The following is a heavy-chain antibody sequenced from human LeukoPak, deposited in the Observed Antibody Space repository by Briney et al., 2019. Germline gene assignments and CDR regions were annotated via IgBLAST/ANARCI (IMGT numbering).Heavy chain of an antibody. CDR2: MNPNSGNT. J-gene: IGHJ6*03. CDR1: GYTFTSYD. CDR3: ARGNRVPAAIRAYYYYMDV. V-gene: IGHV1-8*01. Sequence: ASVKVSRKASGYTFTSYDINWVRQATGQGLEWMGWMNPNSGNTGYAQKFQGRVTMTRNTSISTAYMELSSLRSEDTAVYYCARGNRVPAAIRAYYYYMDVWGKGTTVTVSS. D-gene: IGHD2-2*01.